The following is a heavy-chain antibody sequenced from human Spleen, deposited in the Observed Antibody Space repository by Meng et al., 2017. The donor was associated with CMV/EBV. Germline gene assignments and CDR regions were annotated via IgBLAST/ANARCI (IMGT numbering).Heavy chain of an antibody. CDR3: ARLGVVIGYY. V-gene: IGHV4-39*07. Sequence: SETLSLTCTVSGGSIRSSSYYWGWIRQPPGKGLEWIGSIYYSGNTYYNPSLKSRVTISVDTSKNQFSLKLSSVTAADTAVYYCARLGVVIGYYWGQGTLVTVSS. CDR2: IYYSGNT. CDR1: GGSIRSSSYY. J-gene: IGHJ4*02. D-gene: IGHD3-22*01.